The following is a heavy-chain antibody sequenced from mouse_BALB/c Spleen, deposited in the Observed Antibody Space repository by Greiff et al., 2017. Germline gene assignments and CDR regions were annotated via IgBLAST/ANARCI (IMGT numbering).Heavy chain of an antibody. CDR1: GYSITSGYY. J-gene: IGHJ2*01. CDR3: ARFSFYYGSSYYYFDY. D-gene: IGHD1-1*01. Sequence: EVQLQQSGPGLVKPSQSLSLTCSVTGYSITSGYYWNWIRQFPGNELEWMGYISYDGSNNYNPSLKNRISITRDTSKNQFFLKLNSVTTEDTATYYCARFSFYYGSSYYYFDYWGQGTTLTVSS. V-gene: IGHV3-6*02. CDR2: ISYDGSN.